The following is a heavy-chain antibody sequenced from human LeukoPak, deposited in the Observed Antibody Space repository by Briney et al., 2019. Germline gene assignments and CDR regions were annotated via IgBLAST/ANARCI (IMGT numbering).Heavy chain of an antibody. CDR3: ARGRDYYCSSTSCYSLGWFDP. J-gene: IGHJ5*02. Sequence: SVKVSCKASGGTFSSYAISWVRQAPGQGLEWMGRIIPIFGIANYAQKFQGRVTITADKSTSTAYMELSSLRSEDTAVYYCARGRDYYCSSTSCYSLGWFDPWGQGTLVTVSS. CDR2: IIPIFGIA. D-gene: IGHD2-2*01. V-gene: IGHV1-69*04. CDR1: GGTFSSYA.